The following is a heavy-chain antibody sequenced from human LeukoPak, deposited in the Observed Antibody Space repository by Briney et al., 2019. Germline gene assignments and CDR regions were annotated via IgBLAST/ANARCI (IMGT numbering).Heavy chain of an antibody. CDR2: ILSVGSKK. D-gene: IGHD3-22*01. CDR3: RAATKYRDYYYDY. V-gene: IGHV3-30*03. CDR1: RFTFNTFG. Sequence: GGSLRLSCATPRFTFNTFGMHWVRQAPGKGLEWVADILSVGSKKYYADSVRGGLTLSRDNSKDTLYLQTSSLTIEDTADYYCRAATKYRDYYYDYWGQGTLVTVSS. J-gene: IGHJ4*02.